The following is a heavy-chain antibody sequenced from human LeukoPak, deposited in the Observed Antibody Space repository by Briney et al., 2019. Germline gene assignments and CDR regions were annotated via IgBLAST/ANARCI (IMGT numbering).Heavy chain of an antibody. J-gene: IGHJ4*01. Sequence: PSETLSLTCSISAVYSITYYWSWIRHSPGKRLGWIGSIAYNGSSNYTLSRRSRVTISADTSEDQFYLKLSTASAADTSVYHCAMHRGRWNYLDFWGQGTMVTVSS. V-gene: IGHV4-59*08. CDR2: IAYNGSS. CDR3: AMHRGRWNYLDF. CDR1: AVYSITYY. D-gene: IGHD5-24*01.